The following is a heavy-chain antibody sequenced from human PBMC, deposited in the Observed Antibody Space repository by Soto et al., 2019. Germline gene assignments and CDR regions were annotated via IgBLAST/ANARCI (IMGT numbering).Heavy chain of an antibody. V-gene: IGHV3-23*01. J-gene: IGHJ4*01. CDR3: DFKGTFPSHD. CDR1: GFTFSGYA. D-gene: IGHD3-10*01. Sequence: PGVSLRLSCAGSGFTFSGYAMTWVRQAPGKGLEWVSVISTSADRPDYADSVKGRFTISRDNSKNMLYLQMNSLRVEDTAIYYCDFKGTFPSHDWGHGTPVTVSS. CDR2: ISTSADRP.